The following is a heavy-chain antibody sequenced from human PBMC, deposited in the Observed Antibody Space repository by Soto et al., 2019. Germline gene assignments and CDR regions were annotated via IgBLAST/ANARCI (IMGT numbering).Heavy chain of an antibody. CDR3: ARGRDEYKLGNV. V-gene: IGHV4-34*01. CDR2: IHPSGST. D-gene: IGHD1-1*01. J-gene: IGHJ6*02. Sequence: WTWIRQSPGKGLEWIGEIHPSGSTYYNPSLRSRVTISIDRSKNQFSLKLSSLTAADTAVYYCARGRDEYKLGNVWGHGTTVTVSS.